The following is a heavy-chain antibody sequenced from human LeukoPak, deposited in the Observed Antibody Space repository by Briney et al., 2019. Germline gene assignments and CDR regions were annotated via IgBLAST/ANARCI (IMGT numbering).Heavy chain of an antibody. D-gene: IGHD2-15*01. Sequence: SETLSLTCTVSGGSISRYYWSWIRQPPGKGLEWVGYIDYSGSANYNPSLKSRVTISVDTSKNQFSLKLSSVTAADTAVYYCARHNSYCSGGSCYSNWFDPRGQGTLVTVSS. V-gene: IGHV4-59*08. CDR2: IDYSGSA. J-gene: IGHJ5*02. CDR1: GGSISRYY. CDR3: ARHNSYCSGGSCYSNWFDP.